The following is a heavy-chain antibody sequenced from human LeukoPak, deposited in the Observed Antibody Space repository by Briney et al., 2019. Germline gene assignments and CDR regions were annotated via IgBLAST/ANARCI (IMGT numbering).Heavy chain of an antibody. CDR3: ARGDGYSSPYYFDY. Sequence: ASVKVSCKASGGTFSSYAISWVRQAPGQGLEWMGGFIPIFGTANYAQKFQGRVTITADKSTSTAYMELSSLRSEDTAVYYCARGDGYSSPYYFDYWGQGTLVTVSS. CDR1: GGTFSSYA. J-gene: IGHJ4*02. V-gene: IGHV1-69*06. D-gene: IGHD5-18*01. CDR2: FIPIFGTA.